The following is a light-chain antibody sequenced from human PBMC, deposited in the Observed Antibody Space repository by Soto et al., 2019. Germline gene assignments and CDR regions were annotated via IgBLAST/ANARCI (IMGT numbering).Light chain of an antibody. CDR3: CSYAGSYTRWV. CDR1: SSDVGGYNY. J-gene: IGLJ3*02. V-gene: IGLV2-11*01. CDR2: DVS. Sequence: QSALTQPRSVYGSPGQSVTISCTGTSSDVGGYNYVSWYQQHPGKAPKLMIYDVSKRPSGVPDRFSGSKSGNTASLTISGLQAEDEADYYCCSYAGSYTRWVFGGGTKLTVL.